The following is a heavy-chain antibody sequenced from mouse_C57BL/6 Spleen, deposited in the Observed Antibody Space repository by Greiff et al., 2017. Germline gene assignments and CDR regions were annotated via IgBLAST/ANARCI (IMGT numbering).Heavy chain of an antibody. CDR3: ARDSRGYFDY. J-gene: IGHJ2*01. CDR1: GYTFTSYW. CDR2: IYPSDSET. V-gene: IGHV1-61*01. Sequence: QVQLQQPGAELVRPGSSVKLSCKASGYTFTSYWMDWVKQRPGQGLEWIGNIYPSDSETHYNQKFKDKATLTVDKSSSTAYMQLSSLTSEDSAVYYCARDSRGYFDYWGQGTTLTVSS.